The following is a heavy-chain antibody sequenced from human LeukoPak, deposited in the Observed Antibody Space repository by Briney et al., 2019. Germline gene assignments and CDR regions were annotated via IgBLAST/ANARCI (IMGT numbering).Heavy chain of an antibody. V-gene: IGHV1-46*01. CDR2: INPSGGST. Sequence: GASVKVSCKASGYTFTSYYMHWVRQAPGQGLEWMGIINPSGGSTSYAQKFQGRVTMTRDTSTSAVYMELSSLRSEDTAVYYCARDSSEFRSLIFHWGQGTLVTVSS. J-gene: IGHJ1*01. CDR3: ARDSSEFRSLIFH. D-gene: IGHD3-9*01. CDR1: GYTFTSYY.